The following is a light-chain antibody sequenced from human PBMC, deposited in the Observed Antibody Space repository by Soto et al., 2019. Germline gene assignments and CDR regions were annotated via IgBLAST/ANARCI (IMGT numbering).Light chain of an antibody. J-gene: IGKJ4*01. Sequence: EIVLTQSPDTLSLSPGERATLSCRASQSVRAYLAWYQQKPGQAPRLLIYDASNRATGIPARFSGSGSGTDFTLTISSLEPEDFAVYYCQQSSSWPLTFGGGTKVDIK. V-gene: IGKV3-11*01. CDR1: QSVRAY. CDR2: DAS. CDR3: QQSSSWPLT.